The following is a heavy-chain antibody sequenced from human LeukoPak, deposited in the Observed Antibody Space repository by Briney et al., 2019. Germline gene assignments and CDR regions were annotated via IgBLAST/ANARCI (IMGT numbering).Heavy chain of an antibody. Sequence: SETLSLTCTVSGGSISSSSYYWGWIRQPPGKGLKWIGSIYYSGSTYYNPSLKSRVTISVDTSKNQFSLKLSSVTAADTAVYYCARDQGNCGGDCYFSYWGQGTLVTVSS. CDR3: ARDQGNCGGDCYFSY. J-gene: IGHJ4*02. D-gene: IGHD2-21*02. CDR1: GGSISSSSYY. V-gene: IGHV4-39*07. CDR2: IYYSGST.